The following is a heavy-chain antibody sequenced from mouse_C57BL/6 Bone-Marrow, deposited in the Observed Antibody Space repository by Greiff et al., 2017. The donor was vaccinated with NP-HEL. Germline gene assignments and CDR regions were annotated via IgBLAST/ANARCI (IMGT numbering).Heavy chain of an antibody. J-gene: IGHJ4*01. V-gene: IGHV1-18*01. D-gene: IGHD2-14*01. CDR2: INPNNGGT. CDR3: ARRYYDAMDY. CDR1: GYTFTDYN. Sequence: EVQLQQSGPELVKPGASVKIPCKASGYTFTDYNMDWVKQSHGKSLEWIGDINPNNGGTIYNQKFKGKATLTVDKSSSTAYMELRSLTSEDTAVYYCARRYYDAMDYWGQGTSVTVSS.